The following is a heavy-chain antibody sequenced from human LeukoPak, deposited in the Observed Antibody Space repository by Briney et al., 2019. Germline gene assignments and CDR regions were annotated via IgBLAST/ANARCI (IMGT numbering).Heavy chain of an antibody. CDR3: AKYHRGYSYGTYFDF. Sequence: GGSLRLSCAASGFTFSSYAMSWVRQAPGKGLEWVSAISGSGGSTYYADSVKGRFTISRDNSKNTLYLQMNSLRAEDTAVYYCAKYHRGYSYGTYFDFWGQGTLVTVSS. V-gene: IGHV3-23*01. J-gene: IGHJ4*02. CDR1: GFTFSSYA. CDR2: ISGSGGST. D-gene: IGHD5-18*01.